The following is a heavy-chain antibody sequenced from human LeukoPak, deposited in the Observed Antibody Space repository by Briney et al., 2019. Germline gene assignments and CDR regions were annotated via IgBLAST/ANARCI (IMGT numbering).Heavy chain of an antibody. Sequence: GGSLRLSCAASGFNFNSYWMSWVRQAPGKGLERVANIKQDGSEIYFVDSVKGRLTISRDNAKSSLYLQMNSLRGEDTAVYYCARARYGSGGYFFDFWGHGTLVTVSS. CDR1: GFNFNSYW. CDR3: ARARYGSGGYFFDF. V-gene: IGHV3-7*04. J-gene: IGHJ4*01. CDR2: IKQDGSEI. D-gene: IGHD3-10*01.